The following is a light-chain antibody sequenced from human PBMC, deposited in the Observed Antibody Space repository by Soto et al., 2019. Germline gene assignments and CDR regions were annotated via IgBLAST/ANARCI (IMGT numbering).Light chain of an antibody. J-gene: IGLJ1*01. CDR1: SSDVGGYNY. Sequence: QSALTQPASGSGSPGQSINISCTGTSSDVGGYNYVSWYQQHPGKAPKLMIYDVSNRPSGVSNRFSGSKSGNTASLTISGLQAEDESDYYCSSYTSSSTPDVFGTGTKLTVL. CDR2: DVS. CDR3: SSYTSSSTPDV. V-gene: IGLV2-14*01.